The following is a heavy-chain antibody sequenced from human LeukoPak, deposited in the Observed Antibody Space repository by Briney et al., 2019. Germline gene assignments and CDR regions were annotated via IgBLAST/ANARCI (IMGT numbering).Heavy chain of an antibody. CDR1: GFTFSSYW. Sequence: GGSLRLSCAASGFTFSSYWMSWVRQAPGKGLEWVANIKQDGSEKYYVDSVKGRFTISRDNAKNSLYLQMTSLRADDTAVYYCARNGLQAGFDPWGQGTLVTVSS. CDR2: IKQDGSEK. CDR3: ARNGLQAGFDP. V-gene: IGHV3-7*03. D-gene: IGHD2-15*01. J-gene: IGHJ5*02.